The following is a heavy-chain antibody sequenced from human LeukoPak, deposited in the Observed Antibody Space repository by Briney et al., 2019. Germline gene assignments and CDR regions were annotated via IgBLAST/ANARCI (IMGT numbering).Heavy chain of an antibody. V-gene: IGHV4-59*01. D-gene: IGHD2-2*01. CDR3: ARGRSRGNYFDY. CDR1: GGSISGYY. Sequence: SETLSLTCTVSGGSISGYYWVWIRQPPGKGLEWIGYIYHSGNTNYNPSLKSRVTISVDTSKNQFSLKLSSVTAADTAVYYCARGRSRGNYFDYWGQGTLVTVSS. J-gene: IGHJ4*02. CDR2: IYHSGNT.